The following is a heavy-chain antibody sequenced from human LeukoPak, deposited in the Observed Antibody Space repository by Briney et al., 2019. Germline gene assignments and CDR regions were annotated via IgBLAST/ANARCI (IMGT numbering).Heavy chain of an antibody. CDR1: GSTFSSYA. V-gene: IGHV3-23*01. Sequence: GGSLRLSCAASGSTFSSYAMSWVRQAPGKGLEWVSDISGGGATTFYADSVKGRFTISRDNSKNTLYLQLSSLRAEDTAVYYCAKSTGYSTTGRDFDSWGRGTLVTVSS. CDR2: ISGGGATT. D-gene: IGHD6-13*01. J-gene: IGHJ4*02. CDR3: AKSTGYSTTGRDFDS.